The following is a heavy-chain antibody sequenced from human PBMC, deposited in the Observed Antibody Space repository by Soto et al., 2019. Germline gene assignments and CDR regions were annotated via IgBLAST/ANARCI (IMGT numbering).Heavy chain of an antibody. D-gene: IGHD3-10*01. Sequence: SDTLSLTCTVSGGSISSGGYYWSWIRQHPGKGLEWIGYIYYSGSTYYNPSLKSRVTISVDTSKNQFSLKLSSVTAADTAVYYCARAHEPFITMVRGVTHYFDYWGQGTLVNVSS. J-gene: IGHJ4*02. CDR1: GGSISSGGYY. V-gene: IGHV4-31*03. CDR2: IYYSGST. CDR3: ARAHEPFITMVRGVTHYFDY.